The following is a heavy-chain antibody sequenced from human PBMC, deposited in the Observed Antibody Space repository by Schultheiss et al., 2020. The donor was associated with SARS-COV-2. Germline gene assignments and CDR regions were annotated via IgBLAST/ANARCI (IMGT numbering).Heavy chain of an antibody. J-gene: IGHJ4*02. V-gene: IGHV1-2*02. D-gene: IGHD2-2*01. Sequence: ASVKVSCKASGYTFTGYYMHWVRQAPGQGLEWMGWINPNSGGTNYAQKFQGRVTMTRDTSISTAYMELSRLRSDDTAVYYCARMASCSSTSCNKTIDYWGQGTLVTVSS. CDR3: ARMASCSSTSCNKTIDY. CDR2: INPNSGGT. CDR1: GYTFTGYY.